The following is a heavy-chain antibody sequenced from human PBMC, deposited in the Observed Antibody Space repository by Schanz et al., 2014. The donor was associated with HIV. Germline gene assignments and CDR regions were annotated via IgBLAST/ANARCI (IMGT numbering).Heavy chain of an antibody. CDR1: GFTFSSHN. J-gene: IGHJ4*02. CDR3: AKDQGDITGTPFDY. CDR2: ISTGSSYI. D-gene: IGHD1-20*01. Sequence: EVQLVESGGGLVKPGGSLRLSCAASGFTFSSHNINWVRQAPGKGLAWVSSISTGSSYIYYADSVKGRFTISRDNSKNTLFLQMNSLRAEDTAMYYCAKDQGDITGTPFDYWGQGTLVTVSS. V-gene: IGHV3-21*01.